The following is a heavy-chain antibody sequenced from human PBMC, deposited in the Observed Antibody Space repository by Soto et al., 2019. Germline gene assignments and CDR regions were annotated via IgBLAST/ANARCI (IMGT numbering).Heavy chain of an antibody. Sequence: QVQLVESGGGVVQPGGSLRLSCVASDFAFSNYGMHWVRQAPGQGLEWVALIWYDGTNKYYGDSVKGRFTVSRDNSKKTLYLQMNSLRAEDTGVYYCVRGGSCRGVSCYQNMDFYGDYEGFDYWGQGTLVTVSS. CDR2: IWYDGTNK. V-gene: IGHV3-33*01. J-gene: IGHJ4*02. CDR1: DFAFSNYG. CDR3: VRGGSCRGVSCYQNMDFYGDYEGFDY. D-gene: IGHD4-17*01.